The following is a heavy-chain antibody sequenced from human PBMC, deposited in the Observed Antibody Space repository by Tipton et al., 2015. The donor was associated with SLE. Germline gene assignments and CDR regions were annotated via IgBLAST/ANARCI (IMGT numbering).Heavy chain of an antibody. CDR2: IYSGGST. Sequence: SLRLSCEASGFTFSSFWMHWFRQAPGKGLVWVSVIYSGGSTYYADSVKGRFTISRDNSKNTLYLQMNSLRAEDTAVYYCAKDALPYFDYWGQGTLVTVSS. D-gene: IGHD1-26*01. V-gene: IGHV3-NL1*01. CDR3: AKDALPYFDY. CDR1: GFTFSSFW. J-gene: IGHJ4*02.